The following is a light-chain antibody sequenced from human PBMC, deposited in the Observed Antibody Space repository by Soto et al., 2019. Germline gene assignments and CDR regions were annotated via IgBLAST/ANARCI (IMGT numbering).Light chain of an antibody. V-gene: IGKV3-15*01. CDR1: QSVSSN. J-gene: IGKJ1*01. CDR3: QQYYNWPPWT. Sequence: EIEMTQSPATLSVSPGERATLSCRASQSVSSNLAWYQQKPGQAPRLLIYGASTRATGIPARFSGSGSGTEFTLTISSLQSEDFAVYYCQQYYNWPPWTFGQGTKVEIK. CDR2: GAS.